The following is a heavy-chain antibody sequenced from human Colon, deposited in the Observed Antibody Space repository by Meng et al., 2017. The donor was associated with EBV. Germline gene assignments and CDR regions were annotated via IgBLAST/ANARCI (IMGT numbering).Heavy chain of an antibody. CDR2: IYYSGST. D-gene: IGHD5-24*01. CDR3: ARGPSRWLQFSFDY. J-gene: IGHJ4*02. CDR1: GGSISSGGYY. V-gene: IGHV4-31*03. Sequence: QVRRQKPGPGLVKPSQTLSLTCTVSGGSISSGGYYWSWIRQHPGKGLEWIGYIYYSGSTYYNPSLKSRVTISIDTSKNQFSLKLSSVTAADTAVYYCARGPSRWLQFSFDYWGQGTLVTVFS.